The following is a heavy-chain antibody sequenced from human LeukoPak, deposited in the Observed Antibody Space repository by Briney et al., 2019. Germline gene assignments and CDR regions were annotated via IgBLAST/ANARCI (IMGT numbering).Heavy chain of an antibody. CDR2: ISSSSSYI. V-gene: IGHV3-21*01. CDR1: GFTFSSYA. CDR3: ARSLFKPGIAVLDAFDI. Sequence: PGGSLRLSCAASGFTFSSYAMSWVRQAPGKGLEWVSSISSSSSYIYYADSVKGRFTISRDNAKNSLYLQMNSLRAEDTAVYYCARSLFKPGIAVLDAFDIWGQGTMVTVSS. D-gene: IGHD6-19*01. J-gene: IGHJ3*02.